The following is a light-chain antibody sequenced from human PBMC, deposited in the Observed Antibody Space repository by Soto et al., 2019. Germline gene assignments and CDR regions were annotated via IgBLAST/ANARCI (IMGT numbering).Light chain of an antibody. V-gene: IGLV2-14*01. Sequence: QSVLAQPSSVSGPPGQSITISCTRTSTDVGGYNYVSWYQHHPGKGPKLIIYEVSNRPSGVSDRFSGSKSGNKASLIISNLEAEDESDYYGGSYTSTDTPFVFGTGTKVTVL. CDR1: STDVGGYNY. J-gene: IGLJ1*01. CDR3: GSYTSTDTPFV. CDR2: EVS.